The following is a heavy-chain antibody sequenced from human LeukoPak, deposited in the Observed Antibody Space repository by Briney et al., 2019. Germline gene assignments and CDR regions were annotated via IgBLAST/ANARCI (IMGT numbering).Heavy chain of an antibody. CDR3: ARGVYYYDSSGYYILGY. V-gene: IGHV3-20*04. D-gene: IGHD3-22*01. CDR2: INWNGGST. J-gene: IGHJ4*02. CDR1: GFTFDDYG. Sequence: GGSLRLSCAASGFTFDDYGMSWVRQVPGKGLEWVSGINWNGGSTGYADSVKGRFAISRDNAKNSLYLQMNSLRAEDTALYYCARGVYYYDSSGYYILGYWGQGTLVTVSS.